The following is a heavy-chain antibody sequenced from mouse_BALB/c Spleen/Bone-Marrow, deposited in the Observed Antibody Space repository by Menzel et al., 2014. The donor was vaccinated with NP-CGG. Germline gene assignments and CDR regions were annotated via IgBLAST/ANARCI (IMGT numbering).Heavy chain of an antibody. CDR1: GFTFSSYG. CDR2: ISSGGSYT. D-gene: IGHD1-1*01. CDR3: ASGNYYAMDY. J-gene: IGHJ4*01. Sequence: EVQLVESGGDLVKPGGSLKLSCAASGFTFSSYGMSWVRQTPDKRLEWVATISSGGSYTYYPDSVKGRFTISRDNAKNTLYLQMSSLKSEATAMYYCASGNYYAMDYWGQGTSVTVSS. V-gene: IGHV5-6*01.